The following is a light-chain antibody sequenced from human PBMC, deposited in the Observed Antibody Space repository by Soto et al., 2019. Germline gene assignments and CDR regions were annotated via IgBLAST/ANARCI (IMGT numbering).Light chain of an antibody. CDR2: LDSDGSH. Sequence: QLVLTQSPSASASLGASVKLTCTLSSGHSSYAIAWHQQQPEKGPRYLMKLDSDGSHTKGDAIPDRFSGSSSGAERYLTISVLQSEDEADYYRQTWGTGIHVVFGGGTKLTVL. CDR3: QTWGTGIHVV. CDR1: SGHSSYA. V-gene: IGLV4-69*01. J-gene: IGLJ2*01.